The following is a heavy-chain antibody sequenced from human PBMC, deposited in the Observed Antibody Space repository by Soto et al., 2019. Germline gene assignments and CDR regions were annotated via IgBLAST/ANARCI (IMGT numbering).Heavy chain of an antibody. Sequence: ASVKVSCKASGGTFSSYAISWVRQAPGQGLEWMGGIIPIFGTANYAQKFQGRVTITADESTSTAYMELSSLRSEDTAVYYCARXGDGELRFLDPKGAFDIWGQGTMVTVSS. J-gene: IGHJ3*02. D-gene: IGHD3-3*01. CDR1: GGTFSSYA. CDR2: IIPIFGTA. CDR3: ARXGDGELRFLDPKGAFDI. V-gene: IGHV1-69*13.